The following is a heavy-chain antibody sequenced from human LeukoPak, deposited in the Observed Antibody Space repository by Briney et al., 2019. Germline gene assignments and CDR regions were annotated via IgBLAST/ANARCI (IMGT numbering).Heavy chain of an antibody. Sequence: GESLKISCEASGYSFTNYWISWVRQMPARGLGWMGRIDPSASQTNYNPSFRGHITISVDRSISTVYLQWGSLQASDTAIYYCARRNREKAISLDLWGRGTVVTVSS. V-gene: IGHV5-10-1*01. J-gene: IGHJ2*01. D-gene: IGHD1-14*01. CDR1: GYSFTNYW. CDR2: IDPSASQT. CDR3: ARRNREKAISLDL.